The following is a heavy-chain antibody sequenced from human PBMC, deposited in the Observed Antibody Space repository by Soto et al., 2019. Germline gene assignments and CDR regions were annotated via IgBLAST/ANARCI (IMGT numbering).Heavy chain of an antibody. CDR1: GYSFTTYP. J-gene: IGHJ6*02. Sequence: ESLKIDCNGSGYSFTTYPIAWVRQTPWKGLEWLGIIYPDDSDTRYSPSFQGQVTLSADKSITTAYLQWSSLKASDSAMYYCARRYGPGGMDVWGQGTTVTVSS. CDR3: ARRYGPGGMDV. CDR2: IYPDDSDT. V-gene: IGHV5-51*01. D-gene: IGHD3-10*01.